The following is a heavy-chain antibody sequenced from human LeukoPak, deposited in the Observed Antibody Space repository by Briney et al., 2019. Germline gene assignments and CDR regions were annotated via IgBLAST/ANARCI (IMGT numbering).Heavy chain of an antibody. J-gene: IGHJ4*02. D-gene: IGHD1-26*01. Sequence: PGGTLRLSCAASGFTFSSYGMSWVRQAPGKGLEWVSAISGSGGSTYYADSVKGRFTISRDNSKNTLYLQMNSLRAEDTAVYYCAKASGSYYGGGFFDYWGQGTLVTVSS. CDR3: AKASGSYYGGGFFDY. CDR1: GFTFSSYG. CDR2: ISGSGGST. V-gene: IGHV3-23*01.